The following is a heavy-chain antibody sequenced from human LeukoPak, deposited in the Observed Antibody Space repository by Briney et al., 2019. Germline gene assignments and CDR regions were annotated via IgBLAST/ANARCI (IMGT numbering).Heavy chain of an antibody. J-gene: IGHJ6*02. CDR3: ARQAVFEYYYYGMVV. D-gene: IGHD3-9*01. V-gene: IGHV5-51*01. CDR1: GYTFATYW. CDR2: IYPGDSDT. Sequence: GESLKISCKGSGYTFATYWIVWSRQMPGKGLEWMGIIYPGDSDTRYSPSFQGQVTISADKSISTAYLQWSSLKASDNAMYYCARQAVFEYYYYGMVVWGQGTTVTVSS.